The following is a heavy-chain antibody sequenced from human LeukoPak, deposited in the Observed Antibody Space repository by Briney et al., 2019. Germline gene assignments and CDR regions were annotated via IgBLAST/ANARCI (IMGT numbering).Heavy chain of an antibody. CDR1: GYTFTSYD. CDR3: ARGLYYDWYYGMDV. CDR2: MNPNSGNT. D-gene: IGHD3-3*01. J-gene: IGHJ6*02. Sequence: ASVKDSCKASGYTFTSYDINWVRQATGQGLEWMGWMNPNSGNTGYAQKFQGRVTMTRNTSISTAYTELSSLRSEDTAVYYCARGLYYDWYYGMDVWGQGTTVTVSS. V-gene: IGHV1-8*01.